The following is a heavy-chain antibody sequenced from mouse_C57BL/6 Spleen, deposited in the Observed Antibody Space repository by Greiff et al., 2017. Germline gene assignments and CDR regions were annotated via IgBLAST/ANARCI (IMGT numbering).Heavy chain of an antibody. V-gene: IGHV6-6*01. CDR2: IRNKANNHAT. CDR3: TRRIYYGYSYYFDY. CDR1: GFTFSDAW. J-gene: IGHJ2*01. Sequence: VQLKESGGGLVQPGGSMKLSCAASGFTFSDAWMDWVRQSPEKGLEWVAEIRNKANNHATYYAESVKGRFTISRDDSKSSVYLQMNSLRAEDTGIYYCTRRIYYGYSYYFDYWGQGTTLTVSS. D-gene: IGHD2-2*01.